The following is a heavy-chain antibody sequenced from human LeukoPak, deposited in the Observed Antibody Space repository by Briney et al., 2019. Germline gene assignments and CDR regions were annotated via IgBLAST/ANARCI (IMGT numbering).Heavy chain of an antibody. V-gene: IGHV3-7*03. J-gene: IGHJ4*02. CDR1: GFTFSNYW. CDR2: IKEDGSEK. CDR3: ARTLRGGGALDY. D-gene: IGHD3-16*01. Sequence: PGGSLGLSCAASGFTFSNYWLNWVRQAPGEGLEWVANIKEDGSEKYYVDSVKGRFTISRDNAKNSLFLQMNSLRAEDTAVYYCARTLRGGGALDYWGQGTLVTVSS.